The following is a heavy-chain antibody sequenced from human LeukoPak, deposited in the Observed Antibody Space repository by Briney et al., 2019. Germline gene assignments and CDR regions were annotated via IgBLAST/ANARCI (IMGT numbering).Heavy chain of an antibody. J-gene: IGHJ5*02. CDR3: ARDSKADIVVVVAATLRLVWFDP. CDR1: GYTFTSYG. D-gene: IGHD2-15*01. V-gene: IGHV1-18*01. Sequence: ASVKVSCKASGYTFTSYGISWVRQAPGQGLEWMGWISAYNGNINYAQKLQGRVTMTTDTSTSTAYMELRSLRSDDTAVYYCARDSKADIVVVVAATLRLVWFDPWGQGTLVTVSS. CDR2: ISAYNGNI.